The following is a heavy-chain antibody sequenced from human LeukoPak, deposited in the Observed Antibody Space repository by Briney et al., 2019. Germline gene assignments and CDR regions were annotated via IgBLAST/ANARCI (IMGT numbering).Heavy chain of an antibody. V-gene: IGHV1-2*06. J-gene: IGHJ4*02. Sequence: ASVKVSRKASGYTFTGYYIHWVRQAPGQGLEWMGRIDPDSGVTNSAQKFQARVTMTRDTSITTAYMELSGLRSDDTAVYYCARDQARTTTWYLYMNFWGQGTLVTVSS. CDR3: ARDQARTTTWYLYMNF. D-gene: IGHD3/OR15-3a*01. CDR2: IDPDSGVT. CDR1: GYTFTGYY.